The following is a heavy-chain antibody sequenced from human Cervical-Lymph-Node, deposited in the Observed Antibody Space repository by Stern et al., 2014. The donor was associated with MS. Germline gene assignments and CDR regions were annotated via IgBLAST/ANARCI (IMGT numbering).Heavy chain of an antibody. J-gene: IGHJ1*01. CDR2: VLYSGST. Sequence: QVQLQQSGPRLVTPSETLSLTCSVSGGSINNNAYYWGWIRQPPGKGLEWIGSVLYSGSTSYNPSLKSRAAVSMDSSKTQFSLRLVSVTAADTAVYYCAKIHRAFANQGHWGQGVLVSVSS. CDR3: AKIHRAFANQGH. CDR1: GGSINNNAYY. V-gene: IGHV4-39*01. D-gene: IGHD3-16*01.